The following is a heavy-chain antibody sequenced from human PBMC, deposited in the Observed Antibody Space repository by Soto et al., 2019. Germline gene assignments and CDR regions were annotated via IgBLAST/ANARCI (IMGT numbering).Heavy chain of an antibody. V-gene: IGHV3-23*01. Sequence: GGSLRLSCAASGFSFSSYAMTWVRQAPGKGLEWVSAIDSDASTYYADSVKGRFTISRDKSKGTLYLQISSLRAEDTAVYYCAKERIPADIINYFYGMDVWGQGTTVTVSS. CDR3: AKERIPADIINYFYGMDV. D-gene: IGHD2-2*01. CDR2: IDSDAST. CDR1: GFSFSSYA. J-gene: IGHJ6*02.